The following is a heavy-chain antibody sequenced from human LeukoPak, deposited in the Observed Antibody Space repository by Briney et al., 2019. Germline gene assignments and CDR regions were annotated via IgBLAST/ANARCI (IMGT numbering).Heavy chain of an antibody. J-gene: IGHJ6*03. V-gene: IGHV1-58*02. CDR2: IVVGSGNT. CDR3: AADKGGSSGWYFRHYYYYMDV. Sequence: SVKVSCKASGFTFTSSAMQWVRQARGQRLEWIGWIVVGSGNTNYAQKFQERVTITRDMSTSTAYMELSSLRSEDTAVYYCAADKGGSSGWYFRHYYYYMDVWGKGTTVTVSS. D-gene: IGHD6-19*01. CDR1: GFTFTSSA.